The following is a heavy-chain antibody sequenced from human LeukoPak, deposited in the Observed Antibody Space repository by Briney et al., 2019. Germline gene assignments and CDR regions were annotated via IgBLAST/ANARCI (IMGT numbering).Heavy chain of an antibody. CDR1: GFTFSSYA. Sequence: GGSLRLSCAASGFTFSSYAMSWVRQAPGKGLEWVSAISGSSGSTYYADSVKGRFTISRDNSKNTLYLQMNSLRAEDTAVYYCARGEYQLPGDYWGQGTLVTVSS. D-gene: IGHD2-2*01. CDR2: ISGSSGST. CDR3: ARGEYQLPGDY. V-gene: IGHV3-23*01. J-gene: IGHJ4*02.